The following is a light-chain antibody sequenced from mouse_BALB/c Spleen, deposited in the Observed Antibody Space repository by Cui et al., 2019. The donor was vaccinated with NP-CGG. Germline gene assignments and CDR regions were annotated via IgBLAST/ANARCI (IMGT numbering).Light chain of an antibody. CDR2: GTN. CDR1: TGAVTTSNY. Sequence: QAVVTQESALTTSPVETVTLTCSSSTGAVTTSNYANWVQEKPDHLFTGLIGGTNNRAPGVPARFSGSLIGDKAALTITGAQTEDEAIYFCALWYSNHWVFGGGTKLTVL. J-gene: IGLJ1*01. V-gene: IGLV1*01. CDR3: ALWYSNHWV.